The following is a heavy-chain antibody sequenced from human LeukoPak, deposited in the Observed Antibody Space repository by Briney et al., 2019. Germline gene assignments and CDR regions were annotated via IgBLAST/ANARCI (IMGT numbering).Heavy chain of an antibody. V-gene: IGHV3-11*01. CDR2: INTGGTTI. CDR1: GFTFSDYY. Sequence: GGSLRLSCAASGFTFSDYYMNWIRQAPGKGVEWISYINTGGTTIYYADSVKGRFTISRDGAKNSLYLQMNSLRVEDTALYYCARALTDYWGQGTLVTVSS. CDR3: ARALTDY. J-gene: IGHJ4*02.